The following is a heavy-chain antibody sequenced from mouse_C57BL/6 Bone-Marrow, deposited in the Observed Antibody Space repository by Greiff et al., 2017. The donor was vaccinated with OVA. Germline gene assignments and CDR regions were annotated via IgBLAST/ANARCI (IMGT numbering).Heavy chain of an antibody. CDR1: GYSFTIYY. V-gene: IGHV1-66*01. Sequence: QVQLQQSGPELVKPGASVKISCKASGYSFTIYYIHWVKQRPGQGLEWIGWIYPGSGNTKYNEKFKGKATLTADTSSSTAYMQLSSLTSEDSAVYYCAGGYGGYYFDYWGQGTTLTVSS. CDR2: IYPGSGNT. CDR3: AGGYGGYYFDY. D-gene: IGHD2-2*01. J-gene: IGHJ2*01.